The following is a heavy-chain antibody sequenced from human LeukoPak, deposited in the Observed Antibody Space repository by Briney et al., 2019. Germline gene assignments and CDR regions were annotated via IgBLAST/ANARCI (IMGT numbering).Heavy chain of an antibody. J-gene: IGHJ4*02. CDR3: ARQVIFGVVVLTYYFDY. CDR2: IYYSGST. CDR1: GGSISSYY. D-gene: IGHD3-3*01. V-gene: IGHV4-59*08. Sequence: PSETLSLTCTVSGGSISSYYWSWIRQPPGKGLEWIGYIYYSGSTNYNPSLKSRVTISVDTSKNQFSLKLSSVTAADTAVYYCARQVIFGVVVLTYYFDYWGQGTLVTVSS.